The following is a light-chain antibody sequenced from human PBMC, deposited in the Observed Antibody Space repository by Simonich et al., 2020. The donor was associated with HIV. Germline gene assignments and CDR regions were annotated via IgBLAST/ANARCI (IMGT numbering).Light chain of an antibody. CDR3: QQSYSTPPYT. V-gene: IGKV1-5*03. Sequence: DIQMTQSPSTLSASLGDRVTITCRTSQSISSWLAWYQQKPGKAPKLLIYKASSLESGVPSRFSGSGSGTDFTLTISSLQPEDFATYYCQQSYSTPPYTFGQGTKLEIK. CDR2: KAS. J-gene: IGKJ2*01. CDR1: QSISSW.